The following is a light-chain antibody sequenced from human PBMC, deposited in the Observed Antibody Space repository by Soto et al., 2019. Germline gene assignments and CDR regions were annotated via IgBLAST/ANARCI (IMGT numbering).Light chain of an antibody. Sequence: QSALTQPASVSGSPGQSITISCTGTSSDVGGYDYVSWYQKHPAKTPKLIIFEVSNRPSGIPDRYSASKSGNTASLTISGLQAEDEAHYYFSSITNGHTPMVFGGGTKLTVL. CDR3: SSITNGHTPMV. J-gene: IGLJ2*01. CDR2: EVS. V-gene: IGLV2-14*01. CDR1: SSDVGGYDY.